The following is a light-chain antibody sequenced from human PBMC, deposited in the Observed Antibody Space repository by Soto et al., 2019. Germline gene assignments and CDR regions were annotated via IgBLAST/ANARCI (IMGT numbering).Light chain of an antibody. Sequence: VMTQAPATLSVSPGERATLSCRASQTINNNVAWYQLKDGQVPRLVIYGASTRATDIPARFSGSGSGTEFTLTISSLQPDDFATYYCQQYSTYWTFGQGTKV. CDR2: GAS. J-gene: IGKJ1*01. CDR1: QTINNN. V-gene: IGKV3-15*01. CDR3: QQYSTYWT.